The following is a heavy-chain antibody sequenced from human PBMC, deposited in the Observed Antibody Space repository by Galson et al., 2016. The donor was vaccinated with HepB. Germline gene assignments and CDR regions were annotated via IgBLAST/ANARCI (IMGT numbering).Heavy chain of an antibody. CDR2: IYYSGTT. J-gene: IGHJ4*02. Sequence: SETLSLTCTVSVGAISSRSYHWGWIRQPPGKGLVWIGNIYYSGTTYANPSLKSRVTISVDKSKNQFSLKLSSVTAADTAVYYCAGGVYNYGVLLPFEFWGQGTLVTVSS. CDR3: AGGVYNYGVLLPFEF. CDR1: VGAISSRSYH. V-gene: IGHV4-39*01. D-gene: IGHD5-18*01.